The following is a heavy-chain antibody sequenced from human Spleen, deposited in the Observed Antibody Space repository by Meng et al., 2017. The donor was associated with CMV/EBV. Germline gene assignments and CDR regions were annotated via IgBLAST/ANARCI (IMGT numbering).Heavy chain of an antibody. CDR1: GFTFSSYW. Sequence: GGSLRLSCAASGFTFSSYWMHWVRQAPGKGLVWVSRINSDGSTTTYADSVKGRFTISRDNAKNTLFLQMSSLRAEDTAVYYCARGMIYSSFDYWGQGILVTVSS. J-gene: IGHJ4*02. D-gene: IGHD6-13*01. CDR2: INSDGSTT. CDR3: ARGMIYSSFDY. V-gene: IGHV3-74*01.